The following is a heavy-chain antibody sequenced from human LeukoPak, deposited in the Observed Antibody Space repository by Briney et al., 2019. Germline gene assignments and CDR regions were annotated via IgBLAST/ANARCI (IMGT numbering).Heavy chain of an antibody. CDR3: ARDHGGITIFGVVIPSGYYYGMDV. CDR1: GYTFTSYG. D-gene: IGHD3-3*01. CDR2: ISAYNGNT. J-gene: IGHJ6*02. Sequence: ASVKVSCKASGYTFTSYGISRVRQAPGQGLEWMGWISAYNGNTNYAQKLQGRVTMTTDTSTSTAYMELRSLRSDDTAVYYCARDHGGITIFGVVIPSGYYYGMDVWGQGTTVTVSS. V-gene: IGHV1-18*01.